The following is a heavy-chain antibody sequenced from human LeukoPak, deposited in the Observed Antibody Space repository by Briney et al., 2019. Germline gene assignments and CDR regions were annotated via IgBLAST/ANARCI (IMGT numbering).Heavy chain of an antibody. V-gene: IGHV4-4*07. CDR2: IYTSGST. D-gene: IGHD3-3*01. J-gene: IGHJ6*03. CDR1: GGSISSYY. CDR3: AREPYDYDFWSGYQNYYMDV. Sequence: SETLSLTCTVSGGSISSYYWSWIRQPAGKGLEWIGRIYTSGSTNYNPSLKSRVTMSVDTSMNQFSLKLSSVTAADTAVYYCAREPYDYDFWSGYQNYYMDVWGKGTTVTVSS.